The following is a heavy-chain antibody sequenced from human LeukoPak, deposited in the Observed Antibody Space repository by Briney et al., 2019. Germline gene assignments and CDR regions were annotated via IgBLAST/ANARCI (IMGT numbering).Heavy chain of an antibody. Sequence: ASVKVSCKAFGYTFTSYGISWVRQAPGQGLEWMGWISAYNGNTNYAQKLQGRVTMTTDTSTSTAYMELRSLRSDDTAVYYCARDQSIAGRLGGNDYWGQGTLVTVSS. V-gene: IGHV1-18*01. J-gene: IGHJ4*02. D-gene: IGHD6-6*01. CDR2: ISAYNGNT. CDR3: ARDQSIAGRLGGNDY. CDR1: GYTFTSYG.